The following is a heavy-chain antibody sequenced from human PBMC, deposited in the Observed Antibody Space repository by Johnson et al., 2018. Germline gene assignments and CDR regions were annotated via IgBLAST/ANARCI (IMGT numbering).Heavy chain of an antibody. J-gene: IGHJ1*01. CDR3: GRDRAAVAGIGYFQY. CDR1: GFTFSSYA. Sequence: VQLVESGGGLVQPGGSLRLSCAASGFTFSSYAMHWVRQAPGKGLEYVSGISGDGISTFYADSVKGRFTISRDNSKNTLYLQMGGLRTEDMAVYFWGRDRAAVAGIGYFQYWGQGTLVTVSS. CDR2: ISGDGIST. V-gene: IGHV3-64*07. D-gene: IGHD6-19*01.